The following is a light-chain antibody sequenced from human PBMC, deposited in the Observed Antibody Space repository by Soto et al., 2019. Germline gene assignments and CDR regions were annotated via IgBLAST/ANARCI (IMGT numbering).Light chain of an antibody. V-gene: IGLV2-14*01. CDR1: SSDIGYYNY. CDR3: SSFTRSTTYV. J-gene: IGLJ1*01. Sequence: QSVLTQPASVSGSPGQSITISCTGTSSDIGYYNYVSWYQQHPGKAPKLMIYEVSYRPSGVSNRFSGSKSGNTASLTISGLQAEDGADYYCSSFTRSTTYVFGTGTKVTVL. CDR2: EVS.